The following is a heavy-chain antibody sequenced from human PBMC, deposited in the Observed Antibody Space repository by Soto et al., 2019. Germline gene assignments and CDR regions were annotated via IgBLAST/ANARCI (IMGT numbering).Heavy chain of an antibody. J-gene: IGHJ4*02. CDR3: ARNYGDYFNY. CDR2: IYYSGST. V-gene: IGHV4-39*01. CDR1: GGSISDSSYY. Sequence: QLQLQESGPGLVKPSETLSLTCTVSGGSISDSSYYWGWIRQPPGKGLEWIGKIYYSGSTYYNPSLKSRVTISVDTSKNQFSLRLTSVTAAATAVYYCARNYGDYFNYWGQGDLVTVSS. D-gene: IGHD4-17*01.